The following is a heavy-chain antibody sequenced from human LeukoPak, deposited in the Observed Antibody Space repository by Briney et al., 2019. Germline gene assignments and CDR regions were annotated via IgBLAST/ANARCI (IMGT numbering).Heavy chain of an antibody. D-gene: IGHD3-22*01. Sequence: GGSLRLSCAASGFTFSSYSMNWVRQAPGKGLEWVANIKQDGSEKYYVDSVKGRFTISRDNAKNSLYLQMNSLRAEDTAVYYCARGIRHYYDSSGYYYFDYWGQGTLVTVSS. J-gene: IGHJ4*02. CDR3: ARGIRHYYDSSGYYYFDY. CDR2: IKQDGSEK. CDR1: GFTFSSYS. V-gene: IGHV3-7*01.